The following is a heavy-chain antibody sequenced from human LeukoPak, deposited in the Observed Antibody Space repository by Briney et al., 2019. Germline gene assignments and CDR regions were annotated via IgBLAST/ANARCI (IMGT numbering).Heavy chain of an antibody. CDR3: ARDMSTRVTPISYAFDV. CDR2: INPNSGGT. J-gene: IGHJ3*01. V-gene: IGHV1-2*04. D-gene: IGHD4-23*01. CDR1: GYTFTGYY. Sequence: ASVKVSCKASGYTFTGYYMHRVRQAPGQGLEWMGWINPNSGGTNYAQKFQGWVTMTRDTSISTAYMELSRLRSDDTAVYYCARDMSTRVTPISYAFDVWGQGTMVTVSS.